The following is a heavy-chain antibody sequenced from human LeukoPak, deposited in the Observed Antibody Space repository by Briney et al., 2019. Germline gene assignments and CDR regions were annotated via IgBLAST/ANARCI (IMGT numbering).Heavy chain of an antibody. J-gene: IGHJ4*02. Sequence: ASVKVSCKASGYTFTGYYMHWVRQAPGQGLEWMGWINPNSGGTNYAQKFRGWVTMTRDTSISTAYMELSRLRSDDTAVYYCARGLPSNIVVVVAATDFDYWGQGTLVTVSS. CDR3: ARGLPSNIVVVVAATDFDY. V-gene: IGHV1-2*04. CDR1: GYTFTGYY. CDR2: INPNSGGT. D-gene: IGHD2-15*01.